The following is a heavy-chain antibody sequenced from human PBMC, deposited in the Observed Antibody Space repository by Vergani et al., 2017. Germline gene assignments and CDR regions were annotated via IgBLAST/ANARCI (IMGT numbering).Heavy chain of an antibody. CDR1: GGSISSSSYY. V-gene: IGHV4-39*01. CDR2: IYYSGST. J-gene: IGHJ6*02. D-gene: IGHD2-15*01. Sequence: QLQLQESGPGLVKPSETLSLTCTVSGGSISSSSYYWGWIRQPPGKGLEWIGSIYYSGSTYYNPSLKSRVTISVDTSKNQFSLKLSSVTAADTAVYYCASPDGSGGSCYGYYGMDVWGQGTTVTVSS. CDR3: ASPDGSGGSCYGYYGMDV.